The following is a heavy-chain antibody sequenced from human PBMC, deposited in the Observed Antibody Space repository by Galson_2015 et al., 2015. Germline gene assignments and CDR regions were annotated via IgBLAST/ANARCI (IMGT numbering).Heavy chain of an antibody. Sequence: SLRLSCAASGFTFSSYAMSWVRQALGKGLEWVSAISGSGGSTYYADSVKGRFTISRDNSKNTLYLQMNSLRAEDTAVYYCAKDSVLYYYDSSGYYAFDIRGQGTMVTVSA. CDR2: ISGSGGST. D-gene: IGHD3-22*01. V-gene: IGHV3-23*01. CDR3: AKDSVLYYYDSSGYYAFDI. CDR1: GFTFSSYA. J-gene: IGHJ3*02.